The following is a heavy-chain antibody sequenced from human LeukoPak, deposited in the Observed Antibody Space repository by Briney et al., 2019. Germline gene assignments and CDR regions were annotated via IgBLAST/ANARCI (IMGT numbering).Heavy chain of an antibody. CDR2: IWYDGSSK. Sequence: PGRSLRLSCAASGFTFSSYGMHWVRQAPGKGLEWVAVIWYDGSSKYYADSVKGRFTISRDNSKNTLYLQMNGLRAEDTAVYYCARDENWGFDAFDIWGQGTMVTVS. J-gene: IGHJ3*02. CDR1: GFTFSSYG. D-gene: IGHD7-27*01. V-gene: IGHV3-33*01. CDR3: ARDENWGFDAFDI.